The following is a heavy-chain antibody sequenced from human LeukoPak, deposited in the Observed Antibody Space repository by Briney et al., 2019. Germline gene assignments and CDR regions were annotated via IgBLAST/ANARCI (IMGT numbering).Heavy chain of an antibody. Sequence: PGGSLRLSCAASGFTFSDYYMSWIRQAPGKGLEWVSYISSSRSYTNYADSVKGRFTISRDNAKNSLYLQMNSLRAEDTAVYYCARAIRNYSGYDFWGQGTLVTVSS. CDR3: ARAIRNYSGYDF. V-gene: IGHV3-11*05. D-gene: IGHD5-12*01. J-gene: IGHJ4*02. CDR2: ISSSRSYT. CDR1: GFTFSDYY.